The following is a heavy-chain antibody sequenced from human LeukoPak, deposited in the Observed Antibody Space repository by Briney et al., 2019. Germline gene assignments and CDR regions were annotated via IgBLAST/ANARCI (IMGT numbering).Heavy chain of an antibody. D-gene: IGHD6-19*01. CDR1: GFSFADEY. CDR3: ARSRGAGPGAYFDY. J-gene: IGHJ4*02. CDR2: ISNTGSYT. Sequence: GSLRLSCAVSGFSFADEYMSWIRQAPGQGLEWVSYISNTGSYTNYADSVEGRFTISRDNTENSLYLQMNSLRAEDTAVYYCARSRGAGPGAYFDYWGQGTVVTVSS. V-gene: IGHV3-11*03.